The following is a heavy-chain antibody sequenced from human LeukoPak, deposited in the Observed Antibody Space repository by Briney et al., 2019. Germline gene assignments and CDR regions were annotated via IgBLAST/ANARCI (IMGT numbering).Heavy chain of an antibody. CDR2: INHSGST. Sequence: SETLSLTCAVYGGSFSGYYWSWIRQPPGKGLEWIGEINHSGSTNYKPSLKSRVTISVDTSKNQFSLKLSSVTAADTAVYYCARGRTKFYYYDSSGRYNWFDPWGQGTLVTVSS. CDR3: ARGRTKFYYYDSSGRYNWFDP. CDR1: GGSFSGYY. V-gene: IGHV4-34*01. D-gene: IGHD3-22*01. J-gene: IGHJ5*02.